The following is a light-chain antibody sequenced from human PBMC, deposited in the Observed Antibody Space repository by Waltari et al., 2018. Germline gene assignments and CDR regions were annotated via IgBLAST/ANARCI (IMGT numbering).Light chain of an antibody. Sequence: DIQMTQSPSILSAPVGNSVTITCRAHQDIGTWLAWYQQNPGNAPKLLIHDASTLQNGVSSRIRGSGSGTEFALTISNLQPDDVATYYCQQYTTYSGTFGQGTKVEIK. CDR3: QQYTTYSGT. CDR2: DAS. V-gene: IGKV1-5*01. J-gene: IGKJ1*01. CDR1: QDIGTW.